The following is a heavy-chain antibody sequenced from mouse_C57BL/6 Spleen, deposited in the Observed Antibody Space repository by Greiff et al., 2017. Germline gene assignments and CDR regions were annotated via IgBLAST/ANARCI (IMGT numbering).Heavy chain of an antibody. CDR2: IHPNSGST. Sequence: QVQLQQPGAELVKPGASVKLSCKASGYTFTSYWMHWVKQRPGQGLEWIGMIHPNSGSTNYNEKFKSKATLTVDKSSSTAYMQLSSLTSEDSAVYYCASPNPIYYDYVAYWGQGTLVTVSA. J-gene: IGHJ3*01. D-gene: IGHD2-4*01. V-gene: IGHV1-64*01. CDR1: GYTFTSYW. CDR3: ASPNPIYYDYVAY.